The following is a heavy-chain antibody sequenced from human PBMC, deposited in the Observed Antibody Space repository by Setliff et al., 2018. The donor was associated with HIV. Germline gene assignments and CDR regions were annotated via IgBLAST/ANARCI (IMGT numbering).Heavy chain of an antibody. Sequence: PGESLKISCKDSGYTFSNYCIAWVRQMPGKGLEWMGIIYPGDSDTRYSPSFQGHVTISADKSISTAYLQWSSLKASDTAMYYCARGFYGDYYFDYWGQGTLVTVSS. D-gene: IGHD4-17*01. CDR2: IYPGDSDT. V-gene: IGHV5-51*01. J-gene: IGHJ4*02. CDR1: GYTFSNYC. CDR3: ARGFYGDYYFDY.